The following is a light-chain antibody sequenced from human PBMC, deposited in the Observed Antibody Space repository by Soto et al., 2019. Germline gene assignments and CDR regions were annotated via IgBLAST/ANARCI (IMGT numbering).Light chain of an antibody. CDR1: QGIRDA. CDR2: AAS. V-gene: IGKV1-17*01. J-gene: IGKJ1*01. Sequence: DIQMTQSPSSLSASVGDRVTITSRASQGIRDALGWYQQKPGKAPKRLIYAASSLQSGVPSRFSGSGSGIEFTLTISSLQPEDFATYYCLQHNSYPQTFGQGTKVEIK. CDR3: LQHNSYPQT.